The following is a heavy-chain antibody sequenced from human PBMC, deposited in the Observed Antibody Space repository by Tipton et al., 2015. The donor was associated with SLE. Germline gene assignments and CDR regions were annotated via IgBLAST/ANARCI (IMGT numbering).Heavy chain of an antibody. CDR2: IYYSGST. J-gene: IGHJ6*03. D-gene: IGHD6-6*01. CDR3: ARQEARYYYYYYYMDV. Sequence: TLSLTCTVSGGSISSYYWSWIRQPAGKGLEWIGSIYYSGSTYYNPSLKSRVTISVDTSKNQFSLKLSSVTAADTAVYYCARQEARYYYYYYYMDVWGKGTTVTVSS. CDR1: GGSISSYY. V-gene: IGHV4-59*05.